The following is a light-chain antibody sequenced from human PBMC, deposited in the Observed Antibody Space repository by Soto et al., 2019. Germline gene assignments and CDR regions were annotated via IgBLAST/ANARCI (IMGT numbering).Light chain of an antibody. V-gene: IGLV6-57*04. Sequence: NFMLTQPHSVSESPAKTVTISCTRSSGSIASNYVQWYQQRPGSAPTTVIYEDNQRPSGVPDRFSGSIDSSSNSASLTISGLKTEDEADYYCQSYDSSNLHVVFGGGTKLTVL. CDR2: EDN. CDR3: QSYDSSNLHVV. CDR1: SGSIASNY. J-gene: IGLJ2*01.